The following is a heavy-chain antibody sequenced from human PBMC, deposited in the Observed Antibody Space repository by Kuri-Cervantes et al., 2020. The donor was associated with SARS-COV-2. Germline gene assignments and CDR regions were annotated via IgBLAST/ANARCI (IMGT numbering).Heavy chain of an antibody. CDR2: IYHSGST. Sequence: SETLSLTCTVSGGSISSSSYYWGWIRQPPGKGLEWIGSIYHSGSTYYNPSLKSRVTISVDTSKNQFSLKLSSVTAADTAVYYCARIIVVVPAASSPLARFDYWGQGTLVTVSS. D-gene: IGHD2-2*01. V-gene: IGHV4-39*07. CDR3: ARIIVVVPAASSPLARFDY. J-gene: IGHJ4*02. CDR1: GGSISSSSYY.